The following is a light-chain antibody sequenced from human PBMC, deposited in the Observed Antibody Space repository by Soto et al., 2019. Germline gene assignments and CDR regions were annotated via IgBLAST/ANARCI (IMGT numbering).Light chain of an antibody. CDR3: LQDYNSLS. CDR2: ATS. V-gene: IGKV1-6*01. J-gene: IGKJ1*01. CDR1: QTIRSH. Sequence: IQMTQFPLSLSASVGDRVTITCRASQTIRSHLNWYQQKPGEAPKIVIYATSTLQSGVPSRFSGSGSGTDFTLTITSLQPEDFATYYCLQDYNSLSFGQGTKVDIK.